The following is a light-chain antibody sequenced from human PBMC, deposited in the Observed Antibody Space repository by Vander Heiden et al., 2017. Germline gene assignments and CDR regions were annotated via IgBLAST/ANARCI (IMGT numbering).Light chain of an antibody. CDR1: QGISSY. V-gene: IGKV1-8*01. J-gene: IGKJ1*01. CDR3: QQYYSDPPT. CDR2: AAS. Sequence: AIRMTQSPSSLSASTGDRVTITCRASQGISSYLAWYQQKPGKAPKLLIYAASTLQSGGPSRFSGSGSGTDVTLTISCLQSEDVATEYCQQYYSDPPTFGQGTKVEIK.